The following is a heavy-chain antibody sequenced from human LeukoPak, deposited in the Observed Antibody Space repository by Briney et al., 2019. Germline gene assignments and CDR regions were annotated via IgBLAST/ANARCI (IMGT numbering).Heavy chain of an antibody. CDR2: ISGSGSST. CDR1: GFTFSSYA. D-gene: IGHD6-6*01. CDR3: AKDLRAARLYYFDY. J-gene: IGHJ4*02. V-gene: IGHV3-23*01. Sequence: GGSLRLSCAASGFTFSSYAMNWVRRAPGKGLEWVSAISGSGSSTYYADSVKSRFTISRDNSKNTLYLQMNSLRVEDTAIYYCAKDLRAARLYYFDYWGQGTLVTVSS.